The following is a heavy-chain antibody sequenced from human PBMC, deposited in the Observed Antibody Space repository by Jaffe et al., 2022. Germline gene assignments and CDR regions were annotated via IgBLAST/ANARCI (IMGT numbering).Heavy chain of an antibody. V-gene: IGHV2-5*01. J-gene: IGHJ4*02. D-gene: IGHD4-17*01. CDR3: AHRHSSLLGYGDTIDY. CDR2: IYWNDDK. CDR1: GFSLSTSGVG. Sequence: QITLKESGPTLVKPTQTLTLTCTFSGFSLSTSGVGVGWIRQPPGKALEWLALIYWNDDKRYSPSLKSRLTITKDTSKNQVVLTMTNMDPVDTATYYCAHRHSSLLGYGDTIDYWGQGTLVTVSS.